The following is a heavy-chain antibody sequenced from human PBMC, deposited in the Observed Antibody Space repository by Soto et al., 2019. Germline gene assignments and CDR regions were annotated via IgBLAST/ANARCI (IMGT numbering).Heavy chain of an antibody. CDR3: ARDHHRYSGYDYVDY. D-gene: IGHD5-12*01. CDR2: ISSSSSYT. CDR1: GFTFSDYY. V-gene: IGHV3-11*05. Sequence: QVQLVESGGGLVKPGGSLRLSCAASGFTFSDYYMSWIRQAPGKGLEWVSYISSSSSYTNYADSVKGRFTISRDNAKNSLYLQMNSLRAEDTAVYYCARDHHRYSGYDYVDYWGQGTTVTVSS. J-gene: IGHJ4*03.